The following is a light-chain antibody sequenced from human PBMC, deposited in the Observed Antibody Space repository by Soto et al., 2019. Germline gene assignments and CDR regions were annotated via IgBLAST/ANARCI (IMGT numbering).Light chain of an antibody. CDR3: SSYAGSDSVL. Sequence: QSALTQPPSASGSPGQSVTISCTGTSSDVGGYNYVSWYQQHPGKAPKLMIYQVSQRPSGVPDRFSGSKSGNTASLTVSGLQAEDEADYYCSSYAGSDSVLFGGGTKLTVL. J-gene: IGLJ2*01. V-gene: IGLV2-8*01. CDR2: QVS. CDR1: SSDVGGYNY.